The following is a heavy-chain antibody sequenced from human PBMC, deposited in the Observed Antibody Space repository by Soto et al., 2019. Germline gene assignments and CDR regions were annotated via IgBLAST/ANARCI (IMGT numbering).Heavy chain of an antibody. J-gene: IGHJ4*02. D-gene: IGHD1-26*01. CDR3: ARGHKVGARKGLSD. V-gene: IGHV1-69*13. CDR1: GGSFSGYA. CDR2: IIPIFGTA. Sequence: SVKVSCQPTGGSFSGYAGRLVRQAPGQGLECMGGIIPIFGTANYAQKFQGRVTITADESTSTAYMELSSLRSEDTAVYYCARGHKVGARKGLSDWGQGTLVTVSS.